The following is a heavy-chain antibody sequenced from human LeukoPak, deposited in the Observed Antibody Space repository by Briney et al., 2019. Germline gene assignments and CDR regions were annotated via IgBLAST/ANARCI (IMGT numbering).Heavy chain of an antibody. Sequence: GESLKISCKGSGYSFTNYWIGWVRQMPGKGLEGMGIIYPGDSDTRYSPSFQDQVTISADKSISTAYLQWSSLKASGTAMYYCASNPIYSGSFTWGQGTLVTVSS. V-gene: IGHV5-51*01. D-gene: IGHD1-26*01. CDR3: ASNPIYSGSFT. J-gene: IGHJ4*02. CDR2: IYPGDSDT. CDR1: GYSFTNYW.